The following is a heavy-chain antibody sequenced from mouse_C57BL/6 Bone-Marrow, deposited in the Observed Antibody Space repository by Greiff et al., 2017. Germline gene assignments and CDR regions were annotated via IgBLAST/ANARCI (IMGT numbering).Heavy chain of an antibody. J-gene: IGHJ3*01. D-gene: IGHD2-1*01. V-gene: IGHV1-82*01. Sequence: VKLVESGPELVKPGASVKISCKASGYAFSSSWMNWVKRRPGKGLEWIGRIYPGDGDTNYNGKFKGKATLTADKSSSTAYMQLSSLTSEDSAVYFCARWPWYFPAYWGQGTLVTVSA. CDR3: ARWPWYFPAY. CDR1: GYAFSSSW. CDR2: IYPGDGDT.